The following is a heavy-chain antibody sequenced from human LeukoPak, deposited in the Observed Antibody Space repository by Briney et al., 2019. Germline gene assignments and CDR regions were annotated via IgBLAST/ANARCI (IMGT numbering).Heavy chain of an antibody. CDR2: IHHSGTT. J-gene: IGHJ4*02. V-gene: IGHV4-34*01. CDR3: AKGVGRPPGH. D-gene: IGHD1-26*01. CDR1: GESFNTYY. Sequence: PSDTLSLPCGVCGESFNTYYWSWIRQPPGKGLECIGDIHHSGTTNYNPSLKSRVAISVDTSNNQFSLNLNSVTAADTAVYYCAKGVGRPPGHWGQGTLVTVSS.